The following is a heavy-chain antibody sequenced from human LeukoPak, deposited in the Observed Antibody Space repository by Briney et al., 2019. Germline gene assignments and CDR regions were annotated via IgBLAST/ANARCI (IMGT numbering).Heavy chain of an antibody. V-gene: IGHV3-7*01. Sequence: GGSLRLSCAASGFTFSSYWMSWVRQAPGKGLEWVANIKQDGSEKYYVDSVKGRFTISRDNAKNSLYLQMNSLRAEDTAVYYCAREGMTTVSTHDYYYMDVWGKGTTVTVSS. CDR1: GFTFSSYW. CDR3: AREGMTTVSTHDYYYMDV. CDR2: IKQDGSEK. D-gene: IGHD4-11*01. J-gene: IGHJ6*03.